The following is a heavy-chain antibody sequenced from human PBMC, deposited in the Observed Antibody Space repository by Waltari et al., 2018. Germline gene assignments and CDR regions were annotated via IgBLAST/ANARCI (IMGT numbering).Heavy chain of an antibody. J-gene: IGHJ4*02. CDR2: IYSSGFP. CDR3: ARDLSEGWFGDQSPLGY. CDR1: GASMDNYY. Sequence: QVQLQESGPGRVKPSETLSLTCPVSGASMDNYYWNWIRQPAGKGLEWIGRIYSSGFPNYNPSLESRVTMSVDTSKNQLSLEVRSVTAADTAVYYCARDLSEGWFGDQSPLGYWGQGTVVTVSA. D-gene: IGHD3-10*01. V-gene: IGHV4-4*07.